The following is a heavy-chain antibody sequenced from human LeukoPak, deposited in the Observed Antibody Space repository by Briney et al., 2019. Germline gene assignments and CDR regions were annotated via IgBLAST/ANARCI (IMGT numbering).Heavy chain of an antibody. CDR3: AKDPSRSSSWYYFDY. J-gene: IGHJ4*02. D-gene: IGHD6-13*01. CDR2: ISGSGGST. CDR1: GFTFSSYA. V-gene: IGHV3-23*01. Sequence: GGSLRLSCAASGFTFSSYAMSWVRQAPGKGLEWVSAISGSGGSTYYADSVKGRFTISRDNSKNTLYQQMNSLRAEDTAVYYCAKDPSRSSSWYYFDYWGQGTLVTVSS.